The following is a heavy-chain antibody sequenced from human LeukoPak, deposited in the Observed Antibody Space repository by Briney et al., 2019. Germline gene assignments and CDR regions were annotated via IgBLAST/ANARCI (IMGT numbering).Heavy chain of an antibody. D-gene: IGHD6-13*01. J-gene: IGHJ4*02. CDR1: GGTFSSYA. CDR3: AREKDGVAAAGTYYFDY. V-gene: IGHV1-69*05. Sequence: ASVKVSCKASGGTFSSYAISWVRQAPGQGLEWMGGIIPIFGTANYAQKFQGRVTITTDESTSTAYMELSSLRSEDTAVYYCAREKDGVAAAGTYYFDYWGQGTLVTVSS. CDR2: IIPIFGTA.